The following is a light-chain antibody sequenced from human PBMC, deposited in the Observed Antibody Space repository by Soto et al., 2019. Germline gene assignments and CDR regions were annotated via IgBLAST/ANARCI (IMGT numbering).Light chain of an antibody. CDR2: AAS. CDR3: QQCYSNPIT. CDR1: QTISSW. Sequence: NQSRVSLACTVGDRVTISCRASQTISSWLAWYQQKPGTAPKLLIYAASSLQSGVPSRFSGSGSGTDFTLTISCLQSEDFATYYCQQCYSNPITFGQGTRLEIK. J-gene: IGKJ5*01. V-gene: IGKV1-13*02.